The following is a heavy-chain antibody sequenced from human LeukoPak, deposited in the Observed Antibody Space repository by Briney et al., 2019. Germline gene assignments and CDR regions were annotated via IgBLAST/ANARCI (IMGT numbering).Heavy chain of an antibody. Sequence: GRCLTLSCAASAFTFSSYDIHWVRQAAGECLEWVLSIGTAGDPYYPGSVKGRFTFSRANAKNSLYLQMNSLRAGDTAVYYCARTNFAYYYGMDVWGQGTTVTVSS. CDR3: ARTNFAYYYGMDV. CDR2: IGTAGDP. V-gene: IGHV3-13*05. J-gene: IGHJ6*02. D-gene: IGHD1-7*01. CDR1: AFTFSSYD.